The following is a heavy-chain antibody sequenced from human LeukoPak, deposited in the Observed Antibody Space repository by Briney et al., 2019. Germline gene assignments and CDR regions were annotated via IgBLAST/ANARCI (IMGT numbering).Heavy chain of an antibody. Sequence: PGGSLRLSCAASGFTFSSYEMHWVRQAPGKGLEWVSYISSSGSTIYYADSVKGRFTISRDNAKNSLYLQMNSLRAEDTALYYCARVASNYDFDYWGQGTLVSVSS. V-gene: IGHV3-48*03. J-gene: IGHJ4*02. D-gene: IGHD4-11*01. CDR1: GFTFSSYE. CDR3: ARVASNYDFDY. CDR2: ISSSGSTI.